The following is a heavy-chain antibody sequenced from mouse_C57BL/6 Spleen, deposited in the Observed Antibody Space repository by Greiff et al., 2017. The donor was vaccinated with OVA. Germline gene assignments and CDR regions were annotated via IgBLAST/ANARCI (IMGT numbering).Heavy chain of an antibody. D-gene: IGHD1-1*01. CDR2: IYPGDGDT. J-gene: IGHJ1*03. V-gene: IGHV1-82*01. CDR3: AGYYYGSSYGYWYFDV. Sequence: VHLVESGPELVKPGASVKISCKASGYAFSSSWMNWVKQRPGKGLEWIGRIYPGDGDTNYNGKFKGKATLTADKSSSTAYMQLSSLTSEDSAVYFCAGYYYGSSYGYWYFDVWGTGTTVTVSS. CDR1: GYAFSSSW.